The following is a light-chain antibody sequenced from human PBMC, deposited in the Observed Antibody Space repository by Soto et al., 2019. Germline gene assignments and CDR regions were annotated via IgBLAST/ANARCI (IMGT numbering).Light chain of an antibody. J-gene: IGKJ2*01. CDR2: DAS. CDR1: QSISSW. V-gene: IGKV1-5*01. Sequence: DIQMTQSPSTLSASVGDRVTITCRASQSISSWLAWYQQKPGKAPKLLIYDASSLGSGVPSRFSGSGSGTEFTLTISSLQPDDFATYYCQQYNSRYTFGQGTKLEIK. CDR3: QQYNSRYT.